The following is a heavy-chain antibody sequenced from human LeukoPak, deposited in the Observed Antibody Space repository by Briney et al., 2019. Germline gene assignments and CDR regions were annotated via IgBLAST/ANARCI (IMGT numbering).Heavy chain of an antibody. Sequence: SVKVSCKASGDTFSSYSFSWVRQAPGQGLEWMGGIIPVFGTPRYAQKFQGRVTITTDESTSTAYMEVTSLRSDDTAVYYCARDRRPQLHNYFDRWGQGTLVTVSS. J-gene: IGHJ5*02. CDR2: IIPVFGTP. V-gene: IGHV1-69*05. CDR3: ARDRRPQLHNYFDR. CDR1: GDTFSSYS.